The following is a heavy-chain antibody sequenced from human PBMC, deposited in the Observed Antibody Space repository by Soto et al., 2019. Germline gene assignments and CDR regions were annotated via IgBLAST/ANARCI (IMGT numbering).Heavy chain of an antibody. CDR2: ISYDGSNK. V-gene: IGHV3-30-3*01. CDR1: GFTFSNYA. Sequence: QVQLVESGGGVVQPGRSLRLSCAASGFTFSNYAMHWVRQAPGKGLEWVAVISYDGSNKYYADSVKGRFTISRDNSKNTLFLQMNSVRAEDTAVYYCAREPAYYYDSSGYAVPFGYWGQGTLVTVSS. J-gene: IGHJ4*02. CDR3: AREPAYYYDSSGYAVPFGY. D-gene: IGHD3-22*01.